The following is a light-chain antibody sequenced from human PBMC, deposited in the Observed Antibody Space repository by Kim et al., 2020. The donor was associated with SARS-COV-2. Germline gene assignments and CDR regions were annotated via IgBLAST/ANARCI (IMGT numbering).Light chain of an antibody. CDR2: QDN. V-gene: IGLV3-1*01. CDR1: KLGDKY. CDR3: QAWDSSTVV. Sequence: VSPGQTASITCSGDKLGDKYAYWYQVKPGQSPVLVIYQDNRRPSGIPEQFSGSNSGNTATLTISGTQTMDEADYYCQAWDSSTVVFGGGTQLTVL. J-gene: IGLJ2*01.